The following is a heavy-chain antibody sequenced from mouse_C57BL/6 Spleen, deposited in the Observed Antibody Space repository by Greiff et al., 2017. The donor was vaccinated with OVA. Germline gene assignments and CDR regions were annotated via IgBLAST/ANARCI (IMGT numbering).Heavy chain of an antibody. V-gene: IGHV1-81*01. CDR2: IYPRSGNT. D-gene: IGHD1-1*01. CDR3: ARREITTVVADWYFDV. CDR1: GYTFTSYG. J-gene: IGHJ1*03. Sequence: QVQLQQSGAELARPGASVKLSCKASGYTFTSYGISWVKQRTGQGLEWIGEIYPRSGNTYYNEKFKGKATLTADKSSSTAYMELRSLTSEDSAVYFCARREITTVVADWYFDVWGTGTTVTVSS.